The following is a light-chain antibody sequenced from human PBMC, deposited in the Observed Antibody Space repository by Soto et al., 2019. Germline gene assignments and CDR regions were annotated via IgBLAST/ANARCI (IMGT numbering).Light chain of an antibody. CDR1: HGIKNY. V-gene: IGKV1-27*01. CDR2: AAS. CDR3: QKYDRAPQT. Sequence: DIQMTQSPSSLSASVGDRVTITCRARHGIKNYLAWYQQKPGKAPKLLISAASTLQSGVPSRFSGSGSGTAFALTISSLQPDDVATYYCQKYDRAPQTFGPGTKVAIK. J-gene: IGKJ1*01.